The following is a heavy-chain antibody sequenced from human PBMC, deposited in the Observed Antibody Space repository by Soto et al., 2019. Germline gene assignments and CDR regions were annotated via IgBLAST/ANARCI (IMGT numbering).Heavy chain of an antibody. CDR2: MRPNSGTT. CDR3: ARGRGSTSWYYFDY. V-gene: IGHV1-8*01. D-gene: IGHD6-13*01. Sequence: ALVKVSCKTSGNTFTSYDMSWVRQAPGQGLEWMGWMRPNSGTTGYAGKFQGRVSMTRNTSISTAYMELSGLTSEDTAVYYCARGRGSTSWYYFDYWGQGTQVTVSS. CDR1: GNTFTSYD. J-gene: IGHJ4*02.